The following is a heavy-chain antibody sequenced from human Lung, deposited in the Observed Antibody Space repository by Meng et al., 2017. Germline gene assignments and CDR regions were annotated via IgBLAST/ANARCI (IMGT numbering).Heavy chain of an antibody. CDR1: GGSFSEYY. J-gene: IGHJ4*02. CDR3: ARGPTTMAHDFDY. V-gene: IGHV4-34*01. D-gene: IGHD4-11*01. Sequence: VQRQQWGAGLLKPSETLALTCVVSGGSFSEYYWSWIRQPPGKGLEWIGEINHSGSTNYNPSLESRATISVDTSQNNLSLKLSSVTAADSAVYYCARGPTTMAHDFDYWGQGTLVTVSS. CDR2: INHSGST.